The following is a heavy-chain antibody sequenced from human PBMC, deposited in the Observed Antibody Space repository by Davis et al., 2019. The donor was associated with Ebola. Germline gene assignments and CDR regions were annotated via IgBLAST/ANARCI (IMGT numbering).Heavy chain of an antibody. CDR1: GGTFSSYA. V-gene: IGHV1-69*05. Sequence: SVKVSCKASGGTFSSYAISWVRQAPGQGLEWMGGIIPIFGTANYAQKFQGRVTMTRDTSTSTVYMELSSLRSEDTAVYYCARVGDFCGSTSCYSTAEFDPWGQGTLVTVSS. D-gene: IGHD2-2*01. J-gene: IGHJ5*02. CDR3: ARVGDFCGSTSCYSTAEFDP. CDR2: IIPIFGTA.